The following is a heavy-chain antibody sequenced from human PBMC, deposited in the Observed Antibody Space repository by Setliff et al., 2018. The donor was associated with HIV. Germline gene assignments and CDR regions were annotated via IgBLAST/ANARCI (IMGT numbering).Heavy chain of an antibody. CDR2: INHSGTS. J-gene: IGHJ2*01. V-gene: IGHV4-39*07. CDR1: GGSISSSNYY. D-gene: IGHD6-13*01. CDR3: ARPGVVGSSWSWYFDL. Sequence: SETLSLTCTVSGGSISSSNYYWGWIRQPPGKGLEWIGSINHSGTSYYNPSLKSRVTISIDTSKNQFFLKLSSVTAADTAVYYCARPGVVGSSWSWYFDLWGRGTLVTVSS.